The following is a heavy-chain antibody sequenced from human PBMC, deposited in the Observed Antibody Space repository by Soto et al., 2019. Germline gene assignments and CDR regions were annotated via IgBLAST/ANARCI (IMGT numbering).Heavy chain of an antibody. CDR2: IIPTSGTA. V-gene: IGHV1-69*06. D-gene: IGHD3-3*01. CDR3: AGSVGGYDFWSGQARGPGRDGYYYYGMDV. J-gene: IGHJ6*02. Sequence: QVQLVQSGAEVKKPGSSVKVSCKASGGTFSSYAISWVRQAPGQGLEWMGGIIPTSGTADYAQKFQGRVTITAYKSTSTAYMGVSSLRSEDRAVYYCAGSVGGYDFWSGQARGPGRDGYYYYGMDVWGQGTTVTVSS. CDR1: GGTFSSYA.